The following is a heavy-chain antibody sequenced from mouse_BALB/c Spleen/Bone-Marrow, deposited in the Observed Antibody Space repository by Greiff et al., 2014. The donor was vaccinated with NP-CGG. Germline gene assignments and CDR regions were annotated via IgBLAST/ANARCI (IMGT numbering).Heavy chain of an antibody. CDR2: IYPGDGDT. CDR1: GYAFSSYW. J-gene: IGHJ4*01. D-gene: IGHD2-2*01. V-gene: IGHV1-80*01. CDR3: ARWLPAMDY. Sequence: VQLQQSGAELVRPGSSVKISCKASGYAFSSYWMSWVKQRPGQGLEWIGQIYPGDGDTNYNGKFKGKATLTADKSSSTAYMQLSSLTSKDSAVYFCARWLPAMDYWGQGTSVTVSS.